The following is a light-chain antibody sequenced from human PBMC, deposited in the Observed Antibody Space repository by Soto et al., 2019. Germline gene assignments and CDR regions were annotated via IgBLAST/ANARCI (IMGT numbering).Light chain of an antibody. CDR2: KAS. CDR1: HTISSL. Sequence: QVTQYHTSLSASVGDRLTISCRASHTISSLLAWYQQKPGKAPKLLIYKASTLKSGVPSRFSGSGSGTDFTLTISILQPEDFATYYCQQLNSYPITFGQGTRLEIK. V-gene: IGKV1-5*03. J-gene: IGKJ5*01. CDR3: QQLNSYPIT.